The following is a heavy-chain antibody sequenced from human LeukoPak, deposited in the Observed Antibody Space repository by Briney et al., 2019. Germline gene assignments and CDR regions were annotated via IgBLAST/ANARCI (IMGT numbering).Heavy chain of an antibody. Sequence: PGGSLRLSCAASGFTFSNYAVHWVRQAPGKGLEWMALISDDGNNKYYTNSVKGRFTISRDNSKNTLYLQMNSLRAEDTAVYYCATRTSGAFDFWGQGTMVIVS. J-gene: IGHJ3*01. CDR3: ATRTSGAFDF. CDR1: GFTFSNYA. V-gene: IGHV3-30-3*01. CDR2: ISDDGNNK.